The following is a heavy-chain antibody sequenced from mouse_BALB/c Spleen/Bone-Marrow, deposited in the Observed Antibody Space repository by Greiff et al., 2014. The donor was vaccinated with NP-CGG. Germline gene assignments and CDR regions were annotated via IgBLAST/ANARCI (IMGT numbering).Heavy chain of an antibody. CDR1: GFDFSRYW. Sequence: EVKLQESGGGLVQPGGSLKLSCAASGFDFSRYWMSWVRQAPGKGLEWIGEINPDSNTINYTPSLKDKFIISRDNAKNTLYLQMSKVRSEGTALYYCARLGYYGSFAYWGQGTLVTVSA. D-gene: IGHD1-2*01. V-gene: IGHV4-1*02. CDR2: INPDSNTI. CDR3: ARLGYYGSFAY. J-gene: IGHJ3*01.